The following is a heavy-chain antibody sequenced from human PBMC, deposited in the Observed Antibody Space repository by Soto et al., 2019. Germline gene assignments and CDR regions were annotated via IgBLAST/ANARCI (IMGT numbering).Heavy chain of an antibody. D-gene: IGHD3-10*01. CDR3: AKLSLLWFGELYPAHFDY. J-gene: IGHJ4*02. Sequence: PGGSLRLSCAASGFTFSSYAMSWVRQAPGKGLEWVSAISGSGGSTYYADSVKGRFTISRDNSKNTLYLQMNSLRAEDTAVYYCAKLSLLWFGELYPAHFDYWGQGTLVTVSS. CDR1: GFTFSSYA. V-gene: IGHV3-23*01. CDR2: ISGSGGST.